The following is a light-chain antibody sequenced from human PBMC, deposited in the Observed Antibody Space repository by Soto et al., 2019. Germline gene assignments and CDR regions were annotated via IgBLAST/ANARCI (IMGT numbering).Light chain of an antibody. CDR1: SSDVGGYDY. CDR3: SSYTSSSTVV. CDR2: NVR. J-gene: IGLJ2*01. Sequence: QSALTQPASVSGSPGQSITISCTGTSSDVGGYDYVSWYQQHPGKAPKLMIYNVRNRPSGVSNRFSGSKAGNTASLTISGLQAEDEAAYYCSSYTSSSTVVFGGGTKLPS. V-gene: IGLV2-14*01.